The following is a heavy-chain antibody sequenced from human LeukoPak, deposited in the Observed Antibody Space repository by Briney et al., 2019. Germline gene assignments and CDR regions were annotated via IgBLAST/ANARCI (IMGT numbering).Heavy chain of an antibody. CDR2: ISSSSSYI. CDR1: GLTFSSYS. Sequence: PGGSLRLSFAASGLTFSSYSMNSVRQAPGKGLEWVSSISSSSSYIYYADTVKGRFTISRDNAKNSLYLQMNSLRAEDTAVYYCARDSSITRAGADYWGQGTLVTVSS. J-gene: IGHJ4*02. CDR3: ARDSSITRAGADY. V-gene: IGHV3-21*01.